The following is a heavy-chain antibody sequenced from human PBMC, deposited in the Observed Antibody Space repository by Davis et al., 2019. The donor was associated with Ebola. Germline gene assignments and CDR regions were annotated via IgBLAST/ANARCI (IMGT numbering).Heavy chain of an antibody. CDR3: ARGSPYSGTDRYYYYGMDV. V-gene: IGHV1-18*01. CDR1: GYTFTSYG. J-gene: IGHJ6*02. D-gene: IGHD2-21*01. Sequence: AASVKVSCKASGYTFTSYGISWVRQAPGQGLEWMGWISAYNGNTNYAQKLQGRVTMTTDTSTSTAYMELRSLRSDDTAVYYCARGSPYSGTDRYYYYGMDVWGQGTTVTVSS. CDR2: ISAYNGNT.